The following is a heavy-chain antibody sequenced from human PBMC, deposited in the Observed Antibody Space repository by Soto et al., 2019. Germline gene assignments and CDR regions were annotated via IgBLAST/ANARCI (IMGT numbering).Heavy chain of an antibody. Sequence: QVQLVQSGAEVKKPGSSVKVSCKASGGTFSSYTISWVRQAPGQGLEWMGRIIPILGIANYAQKFQGRVTITVDKSTSTAYMELSSLRSEDTAVYYCARDRIAAAGTVDYWGQGTLVTVSS. CDR2: IIPILGIA. D-gene: IGHD6-13*01. J-gene: IGHJ4*02. CDR3: ARDRIAAAGTVDY. CDR1: GGTFSSYT. V-gene: IGHV1-69*08.